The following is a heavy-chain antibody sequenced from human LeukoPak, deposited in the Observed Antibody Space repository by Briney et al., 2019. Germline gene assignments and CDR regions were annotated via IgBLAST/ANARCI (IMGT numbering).Heavy chain of an antibody. D-gene: IGHD5-12*01. V-gene: IGHV3-66*01. Sequence: PGGSLRLSRAASGFTVSSNYMSWVRQAPGKGLEWVSVIYSGGSTYYADSVKGRFTISRDNSKNTLYLQMNTLRAEDTAVYYCARERGGYSGYDFGYWGQGTLVTVSS. CDR1: GFTVSSNY. CDR3: ARERGGYSGYDFGY. J-gene: IGHJ4*02. CDR2: IYSGGST.